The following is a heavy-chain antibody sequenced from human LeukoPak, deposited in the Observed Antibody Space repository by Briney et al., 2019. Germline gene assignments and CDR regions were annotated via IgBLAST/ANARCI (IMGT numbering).Heavy chain of an antibody. CDR2: IYHSGST. Sequence: SETLSLTCTVSGGSVSSSNSYWGWIRQPPGKGLEWIGSIYHSGSTYYNPSLKSRVTISVDTSKNQFSLKLSSVTAADTAVYYCARAPPRGYSYGSSALDYWGQGTLVTVSS. D-gene: IGHD5-18*01. V-gene: IGHV4-39*07. CDR3: ARAPPRGYSYGSSALDY. J-gene: IGHJ4*02. CDR1: GGSVSSSNSY.